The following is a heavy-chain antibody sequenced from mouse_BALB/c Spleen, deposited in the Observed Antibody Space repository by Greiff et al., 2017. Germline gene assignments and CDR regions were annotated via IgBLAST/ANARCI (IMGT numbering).Heavy chain of an antibody. V-gene: IGHV1S81*02. J-gene: IGHJ3*01. D-gene: IGHD2-4*01. CDR1: GYTFTSYY. CDR3: TYDYAWFAN. Sequence: VQLQQSGAELVTPGASVKLSCKASGYTFTSYYMYWVKQRPGHGLEWIGEINPSNGGTNSNEKFKSKATLTVDKSSSTAYMQLSSLTSEDSAVYYWTYDYAWFANWGQGTLGTAAA. CDR2: INPSNGGT.